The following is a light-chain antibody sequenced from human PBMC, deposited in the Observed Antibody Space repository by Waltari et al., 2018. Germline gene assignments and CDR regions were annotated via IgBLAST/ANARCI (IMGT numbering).Light chain of an antibody. CDR3: QQLNSYPPYS. V-gene: IGKV1-9*01. Sequence: DIQLTQSPSFLSASVGDRVTITCRASQGISSYLAWYQQKPGKASKLLIYAASILQSGVPSRFSGSGSGTEFTLTISSLQPEDFATYYCQQLNSYPPYSFGQGTRLEIK. J-gene: IGKJ2*03. CDR2: AAS. CDR1: QGISSY.